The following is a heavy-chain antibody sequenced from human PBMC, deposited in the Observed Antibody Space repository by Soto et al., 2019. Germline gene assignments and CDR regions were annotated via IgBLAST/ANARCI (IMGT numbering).Heavy chain of an antibody. Sequence: SGPTLVNPPGPLTLTCTLSGFSLSTGGGGVGWIRRPPGKSLEWLALSYLSDDKTYSPSLKSRLTITKDTPKDQVVVTITNMEHVDTSTYYCAHPHHRFGDAFDIWGQGTMVTVSS. J-gene: IGHJ3*02. CDR2: SYLSDDK. V-gene: IGHV2-5*01. CDR3: AHPHHRFGDAFDI. CDR1: GFSLSTGGGG. D-gene: IGHD3-16*01.